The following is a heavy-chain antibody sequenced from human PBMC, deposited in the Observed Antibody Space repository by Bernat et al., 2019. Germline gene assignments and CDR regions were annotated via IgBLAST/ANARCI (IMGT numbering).Heavy chain of an antibody. Sequence: VQLQESGPGLVKPSETLSLTCTVSGGSVSSSSYHWSWIRQPPGKGLEWIGYIYYSGSTYYKPSLKSRVTMSLDTSKNQFSLRLSSVTAADTAVYYCARGRGTIAGHYFDYWGQGSLATVSS. D-gene: IGHD2-21*01. V-gene: IGHV4-61*01. CDR2: IYYSGST. CDR1: GGSVSSSSYH. CDR3: ARGRGTIAGHYFDY. J-gene: IGHJ4*02.